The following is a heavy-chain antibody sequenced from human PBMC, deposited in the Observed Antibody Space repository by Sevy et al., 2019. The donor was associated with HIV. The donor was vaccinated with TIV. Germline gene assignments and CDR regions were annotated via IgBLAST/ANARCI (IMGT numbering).Heavy chain of an antibody. D-gene: IGHD2-8*02. CDR2: IKSKTDGGTT. J-gene: IGHJ6*02. V-gene: IGHV3-15*01. CDR1: GFTFSNAW. CDR3: STDPIILLLVTDGMDV. Sequence: GGSLRLSCAASGFTFSNAWMSCVRQAPGKGLEWVGRIKSKTDGGTTDYVAPVKGRFTISRDDSKNMLFLQMNSLKTEGTPVYYCSTDPIILLLVTDGMDVWGQGTSVYVSS.